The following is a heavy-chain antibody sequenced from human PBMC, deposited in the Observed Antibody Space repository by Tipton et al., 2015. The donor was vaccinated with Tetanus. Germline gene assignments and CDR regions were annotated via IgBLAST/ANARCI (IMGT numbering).Heavy chain of an antibody. V-gene: IGHV3-7*03. CDR1: GFTFSNYW. CDR3: AKSLYGGTDY. J-gene: IGHJ4*02. CDR2: IDQAGSDK. D-gene: IGHD2-2*02. Sequence: SLRLSCAASGFTFSNYWMSWVRQAPGKGLEWVANIDQAGSDKYYVDSVKGRFTISRDNSKNTLYLQMNSLRAEDTAVYYCAKSLYGGTDYWGQGTLVTVSS.